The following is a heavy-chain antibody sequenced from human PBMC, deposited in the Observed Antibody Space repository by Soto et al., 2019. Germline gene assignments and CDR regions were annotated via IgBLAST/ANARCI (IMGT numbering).Heavy chain of an antibody. CDR1: GYTFTNYG. J-gene: IGHJ5*02. CDR3: ARDQVVAGYNWFDP. Sequence: ASVKVSCKASGYTFTNYGMHWVRQASGRRLEWMGWINTGNGNTKYSKKCQARVAITRDTSASTTYMELSSLGSEDTAVYYCARDQVVAGYNWFDPWGQGTLVTVSS. CDR2: INTGNGNT. D-gene: IGHD2-15*01. V-gene: IGHV1-3*04.